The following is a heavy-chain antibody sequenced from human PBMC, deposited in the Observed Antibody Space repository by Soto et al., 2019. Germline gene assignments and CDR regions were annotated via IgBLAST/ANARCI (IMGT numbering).Heavy chain of an antibody. J-gene: IGHJ3*02. Sequence: QVTLKESGPVLVKPTETLTLTCTVSGFSLSNARMGVSWIRQPPGKALEWLAHIFSNDEKSYSTSLKSRLTISKDTSKSQVVLTMTNMDPVDTATYYCARERIPYGYSSSWYPDAFDIWGQGTMVTVSS. CDR2: IFSNDEK. CDR3: ARERIPYGYSSSWYPDAFDI. CDR1: GFSLSNARMG. V-gene: IGHV2-26*01. D-gene: IGHD6-13*01.